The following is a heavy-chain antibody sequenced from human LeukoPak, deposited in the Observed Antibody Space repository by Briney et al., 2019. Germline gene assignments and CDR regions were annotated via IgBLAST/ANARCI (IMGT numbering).Heavy chain of an antibody. CDR1: GFTFSSYA. D-gene: IGHD2-2*01. Sequence: ALRLSCAASGFTFSSYAMHWVRQAPGKGLEWVAVISYDGSNKYYADSVKGRFTISRDNSKNTLYLQMNSLRAEDTAVYYCARDKEYCSSTSCYYYYYGMDVWGQGTTVTVSS. J-gene: IGHJ6*02. V-gene: IGHV3-30-3*01. CDR2: ISYDGSNK. CDR3: ARDKEYCSSTSCYYYYYGMDV.